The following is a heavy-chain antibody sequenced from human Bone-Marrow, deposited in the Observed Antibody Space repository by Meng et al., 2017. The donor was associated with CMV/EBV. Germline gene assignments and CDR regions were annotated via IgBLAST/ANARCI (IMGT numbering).Heavy chain of an antibody. V-gene: IGHV4-38-2*02. CDR3: ARAYCSSTSCSDY. J-gene: IGHJ4*02. D-gene: IGHD2-2*01. Sequence: GSLRLSCTVSGYSISSGYYWDWIRQPPGKGLEWIGSIYHSGSTYYNPSLKSRVTISVDTSKNQFSLKLSSVTAADTAVYYCARAYCSSTSCSDYWGQGTLVTVSS. CDR1: GYSISSGYY. CDR2: IYHSGST.